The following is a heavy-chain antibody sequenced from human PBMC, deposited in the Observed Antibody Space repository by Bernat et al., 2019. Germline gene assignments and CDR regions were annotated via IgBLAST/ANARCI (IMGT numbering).Heavy chain of an antibody. CDR2: MNSDGSST. CDR3: AKEGGIAVAILDY. Sequence: EVQLVEAGGGLVQPGGSLRLSCAASGCTFSSYWMHWVRQAPGKGLVGVSRMNSDGSSTSYADSVKGRFTISRDNSKNTLYLQMNSLRAEDTAVYYCAKEGGIAVAILDYWGQGTLVTVSS. V-gene: IGHV3-74*01. J-gene: IGHJ4*02. CDR1: GCTFSSYW. D-gene: IGHD6-19*01.